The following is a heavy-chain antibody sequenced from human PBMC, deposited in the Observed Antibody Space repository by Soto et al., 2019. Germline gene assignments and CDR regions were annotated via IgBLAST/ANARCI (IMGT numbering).Heavy chain of an antibody. V-gene: IGHV5-51*01. CDR3: XRLSGCSSTSCYTHMDV. J-gene: IGHJ6*02. Sequence: PGESLKISCKGSGYSFTIYWIGWVRQMPGKGLEWMGIIYPGDSDTRYSPSFQGQVTISADKSISTAYLQWSSLKASDTAMYYCXRLSGCSSTSCYTHMDVWGQGTTVTVSS. D-gene: IGHD2-2*02. CDR2: IYPGDSDT. CDR1: GYSFTIYW.